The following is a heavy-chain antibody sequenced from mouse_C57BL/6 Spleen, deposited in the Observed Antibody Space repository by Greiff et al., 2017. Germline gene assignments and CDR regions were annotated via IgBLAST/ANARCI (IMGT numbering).Heavy chain of an antibody. CDR1: GYSFTGYY. V-gene: IGHV1-42*01. J-gene: IGHJ2*01. CDR2: INPSTGGT. Sequence: VQLQQSGPELVKPGASVKISCKASGYSFTGYYMNWVKQSPEKSLEWIGEINPSTGGTTYNQKFKAKATLTVDKSSSTAYMQLKSLTSEDSAVYYGARSAMDYWGKGTTLTVSS. CDR3: ARSAMDY.